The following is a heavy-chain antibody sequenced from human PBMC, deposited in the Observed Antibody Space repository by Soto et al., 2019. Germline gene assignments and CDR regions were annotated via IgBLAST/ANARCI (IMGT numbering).Heavy chain of an antibody. D-gene: IGHD4-4*01. CDR1: GDSVSSNSAA. CDR2: TYYRSKWYN. Sequence: QSQTLSLTCAISGDSVSSNSAAWNWIRQSPSRGLEWLGRTYYRSKWYNDYAVSVKSRITINPDTSKNQFSLQLNSVTPEDTAVYYCARDRTVSVTTMDAFDIWGQGTMVTVSS. CDR3: ARDRTVSVTTMDAFDI. J-gene: IGHJ3*02. V-gene: IGHV6-1*01.